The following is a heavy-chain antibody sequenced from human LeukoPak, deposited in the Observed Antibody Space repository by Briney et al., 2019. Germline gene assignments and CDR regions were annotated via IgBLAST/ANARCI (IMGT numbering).Heavy chain of an antibody. J-gene: IGHJ4*02. D-gene: IGHD6-19*01. CDR2: IYSGDNT. V-gene: IGHV3-66*01. CDR1: GFTVSTNY. CDR3: AVVDNSGWYCHDY. Sequence: LPGGSLRLSCAASGFTVSTNYVSWVRQAPGKGLEWVSVIYSGDNTYYADSVKGRFTISRDISKNTLYPQMNSLRAEDTAVYYCAVVDNSGWYCHDYWGQGTLVTVSS.